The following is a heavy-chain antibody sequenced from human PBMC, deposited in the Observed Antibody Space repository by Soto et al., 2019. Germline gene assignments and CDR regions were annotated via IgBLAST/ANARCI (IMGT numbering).Heavy chain of an antibody. CDR2: ISGRGGDA. J-gene: IGHJ3*02. CDR1: GFTFTNYA. V-gene: IGHV3-23*01. Sequence: EVQLLESGGGLVQPGESLRLSCAASGFTFTNYALSWVRQAPEKGLEWLSSISGRGGDAYYADSGKGRFTISRDNSKNTLYLQMNSLSADDTALYYCARDDSDAFDIWGQGTMVAVSS. CDR3: ARDDSDAFDI. D-gene: IGHD1-1*01.